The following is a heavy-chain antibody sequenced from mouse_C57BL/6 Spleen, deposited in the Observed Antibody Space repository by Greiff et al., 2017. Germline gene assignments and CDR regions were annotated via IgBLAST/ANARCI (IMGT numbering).Heavy chain of an antibody. J-gene: IGHJ4*01. CDR3: ASPLYYYGSSYYAMDY. CDR1: GYSFTGYY. CDR2: INPSTGGT. Sequence: EVQLQESGPELVKPGASVKISCKASGYSFTGYYMNWVKQSPEKSLEWIGEINPSTGGTTYNQKFKAKATLTVDKSSSTAYMQLKCLTSEDSAVYYCASPLYYYGSSYYAMDYWGQGTSVTVSS. D-gene: IGHD1-1*01. V-gene: IGHV1-42*01.